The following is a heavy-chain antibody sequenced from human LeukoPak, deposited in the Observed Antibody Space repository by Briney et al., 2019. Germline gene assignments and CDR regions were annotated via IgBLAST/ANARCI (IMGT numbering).Heavy chain of an antibody. CDR3: ARARSPSSGYLLKDHNWFDP. Sequence: ASVKVSCKASGYTFTSYDINWVRQATGQGLEWMGWMNPNSGNTGYAQKFQGRVTMTRNTSISTAYMELSSLRSEDTAVYYCARARSPSSGYLLKDHNWFDPWGQGTLVTVSS. J-gene: IGHJ5*02. CDR2: MNPNSGNT. CDR1: GYTFTSYD. D-gene: IGHD3-22*01. V-gene: IGHV1-8*01.